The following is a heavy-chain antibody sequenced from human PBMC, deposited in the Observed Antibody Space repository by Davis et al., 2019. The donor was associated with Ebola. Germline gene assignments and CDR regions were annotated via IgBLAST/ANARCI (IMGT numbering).Heavy chain of an antibody. V-gene: IGHV1-2*06. D-gene: IGHD3-3*01. J-gene: IGHJ4*02. Sequence: AASVQVSCKASGYTFTGHYMHWVRQAPAQGLVWMGPINPNSGGTNYAQKSQGRVPMTRDTSISTADMELSRLRSDDTAVYYCARETRFLEWTHDYWGQGTLVTVSS. CDR2: INPNSGGT. CDR1: GYTFTGHY. CDR3: ARETRFLEWTHDY.